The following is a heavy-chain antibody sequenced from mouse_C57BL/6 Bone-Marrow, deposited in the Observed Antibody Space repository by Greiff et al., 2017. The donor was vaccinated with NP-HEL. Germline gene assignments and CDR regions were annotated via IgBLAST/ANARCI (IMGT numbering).Heavy chain of an antibody. CDR3: TPSYYDYDVRGYYYAMDY. CDR1: GFNIKDDY. CDR2: IDPENGDT. V-gene: IGHV14-4*01. J-gene: IGHJ4*01. D-gene: IGHD2-4*01. Sequence: EVQLQESGAELVRPGASVKLSCTASGFNIKDDYMHWVKQRPEQGLEWIGWIDPENGDTEYASKFQGKATITADTSSNTAYLQLSSLTSEDTAVYYCTPSYYDYDVRGYYYAMDYWGHGTSVTVSS.